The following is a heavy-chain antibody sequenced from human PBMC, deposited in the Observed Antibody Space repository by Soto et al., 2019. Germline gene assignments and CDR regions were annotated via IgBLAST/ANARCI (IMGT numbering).Heavy chain of an antibody. CDR3: VRIAAAGAFYYYGMDV. CDR1: GYSFTSYW. CDR2: IYPGDSDT. D-gene: IGHD6-13*01. V-gene: IGHV5-51*01. Sequence: GESLKISCKGSGYSFTSYWIGWVRQMPGKGLEWMGLIYPGDSDTRYSPSFQGQVTISADKSISTAYLQWSSLKASDTAMYYCVRIAAAGAFYYYGMDVWCQGTTVTVSS. J-gene: IGHJ6*02.